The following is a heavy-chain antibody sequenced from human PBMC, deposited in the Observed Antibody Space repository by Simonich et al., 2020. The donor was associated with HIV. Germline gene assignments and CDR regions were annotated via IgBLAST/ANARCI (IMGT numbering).Heavy chain of an antibody. CDR1: GWSFGGYN. Sequence: QVQLQPWGAGLLKPSETLSLPCAFCGWSFGGYNWSWIRQPPGKGLGWIGGINHSGSTNYKPSLKSRVTIAVDTSKNQFSLKLSSVTAADTVVYYCARGRGIRYFDLWGRGTLVTVSS. J-gene: IGHJ2*01. CDR3: ARGRGIRYFDL. CDR2: INHSGST. V-gene: IGHV4-34*01. D-gene: IGHD3-16*01.